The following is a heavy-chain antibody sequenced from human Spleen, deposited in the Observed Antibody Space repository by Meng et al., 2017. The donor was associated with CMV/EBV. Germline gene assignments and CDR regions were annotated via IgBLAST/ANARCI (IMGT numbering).Heavy chain of an antibody. Sequence: QGEAHVSGPGLASHAGTMPLTPTVSGGPIIGTSSSWGRPPAGKGLERIGRIYTSGGTNYNHSLKCRVTMSIDTSKNQFSLKLSSVTAADTAVYYCAREYQLLSGMYYFDYWGQGTLVTVSS. CDR1: GGPIIGTS. CDR3: AREYQLLSGMYYFDY. D-gene: IGHD2-2*01. J-gene: IGHJ4*02. V-gene: IGHV4-4*07. CDR2: IYTSGGT.